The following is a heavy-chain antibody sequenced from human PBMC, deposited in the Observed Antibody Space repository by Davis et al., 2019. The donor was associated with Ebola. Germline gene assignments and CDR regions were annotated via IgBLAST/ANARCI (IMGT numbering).Heavy chain of an antibody. J-gene: IGHJ4*02. D-gene: IGHD1-26*01. V-gene: IGHV1-46*01. CDR2: IKPNGAIT. Sequence: ASVKVSCKTSGYPFINYWIPWVRQAPGQGLEWKGIIKPNGAITTYAQRFQGRITMTRDTSTSTIYMALSSLTAEDTAVYYCARLEGLGGTYTEWGQGTLVTVSS. CDR3: ARLEGLGGTYTE. CDR1: GYPFINYW.